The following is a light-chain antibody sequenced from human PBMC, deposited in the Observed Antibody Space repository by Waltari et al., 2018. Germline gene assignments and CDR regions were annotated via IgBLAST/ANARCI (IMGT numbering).Light chain of an antibody. CDR2: DAS. V-gene: IGKV1-33*01. J-gene: IGKJ3*01. Sequence: DIQMTQSPSSLSASVGDRVTITCQASQDISNYLNWYQQKPGKAPKLLIYDASNLETGVPSRFSGSESGTDFTFTISSLQPEEIATYYCQQHDNLPPFTFGPGTKVDIK. CDR1: QDISNY. CDR3: QQHDNLPPFT.